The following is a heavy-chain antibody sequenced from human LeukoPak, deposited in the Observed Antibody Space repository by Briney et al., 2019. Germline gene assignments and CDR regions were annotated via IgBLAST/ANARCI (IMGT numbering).Heavy chain of an antibody. Sequence: ASVKVSCKASGFTFINYGITWVRQAPGQGLGWMGWVNTHNGNTDYAQKLQGRVTMTTDTSTSTAYMELRSLRSDDTAVYYCARGLGVRGYSYGYDGFDPWGQGTLVTVSS. CDR3: ARGLGVRGYSYGYDGFDP. V-gene: IGHV1-18*01. CDR2: VNTHNGNT. CDR1: GFTFINYG. J-gene: IGHJ5*02. D-gene: IGHD5-18*01.